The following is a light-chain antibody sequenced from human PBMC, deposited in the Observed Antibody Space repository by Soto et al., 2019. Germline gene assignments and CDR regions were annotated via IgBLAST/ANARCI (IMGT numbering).Light chain of an antibody. Sequence: IVLTQSPATLSLSPGEGATISCRASQSVSSYLAWYQQKPGQAPRLLIYDASNRATGIPARFSGSGSGTDFTLTISSLEPEDFAVYYCQQRSTWLLTFGGGTKLEI. CDR3: QQRSTWLLT. CDR1: QSVSSY. V-gene: IGKV3-11*01. CDR2: DAS. J-gene: IGKJ4*01.